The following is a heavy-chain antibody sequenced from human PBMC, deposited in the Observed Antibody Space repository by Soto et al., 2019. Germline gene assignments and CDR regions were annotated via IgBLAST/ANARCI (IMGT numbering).Heavy chain of an antibody. CDR2: IIPIFGTA. D-gene: IGHD2-2*01. CDR1: GGTFSSYA. CDR3: ARAGGYCRSTSSYYYYYYGMDV. J-gene: IGHJ6*02. V-gene: IGHV1-69*13. Sequence: SVKVSCKASGGTFSSYAISWVRQAPGQGLEWMGGIIPIFGTANYAQKFQGRVTITADESTSTVYMELSSLRSEDTAVYYCARAGGYCRSTSSYYYYYYGMDVWAQGTTVTVS.